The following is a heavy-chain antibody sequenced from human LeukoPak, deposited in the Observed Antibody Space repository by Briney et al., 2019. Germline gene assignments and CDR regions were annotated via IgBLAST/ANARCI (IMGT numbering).Heavy chain of an antibody. D-gene: IGHD5-18*01. Sequence: LQTLSLSCALSVGSPCGVGYYSGSVRHHPRRGLGWVGYIYYSGSTYNNPSLKSLVSISVDTSKNQFSLKLSSVTAADTAVYYCARAYRIQLWFPDWGQGTLVTVSS. CDR3: ARAYRIQLWFPD. J-gene: IGHJ4*02. CDR1: VGSPCGVGYY. V-gene: IGHV4-31*01. CDR2: IYYSGST.